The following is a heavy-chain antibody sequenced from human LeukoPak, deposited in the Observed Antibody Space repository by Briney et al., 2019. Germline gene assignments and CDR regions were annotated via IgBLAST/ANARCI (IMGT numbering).Heavy chain of an antibody. CDR1: GYTFTSYY. J-gene: IGHJ6*02. Sequence: ASVKVSCKASGYTFTSYYMHWVRQAPGQGLEWMGIINPSGGSTSYAQKFQGRVTTTRDTSTSTVYMELSSLRSEDTAVYYCARERFLEWLGHYYYYGMDVWGQGTTVTVSS. CDR3: ARERFLEWLGHYYYYGMDV. V-gene: IGHV1-46*01. D-gene: IGHD3-3*01. CDR2: INPSGGST.